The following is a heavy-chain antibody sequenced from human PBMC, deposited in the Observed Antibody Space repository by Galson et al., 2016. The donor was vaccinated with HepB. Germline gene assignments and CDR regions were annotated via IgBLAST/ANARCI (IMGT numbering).Heavy chain of an antibody. Sequence: SLRLSCAASGFTFRNYALSWVRRAPGRGLEWVSHIDGPTPNTPYADSVRGRFSIYRDNSRDPLYLQMDSLTAEDSATYYCTTWLTHHFDYWGQGTRVTVSS. J-gene: IGHJ4*02. CDR1: GFTFRNYA. CDR3: TTWLTHHFDY. D-gene: IGHD6-19*01. CDR2: IDGPTPNT. V-gene: IGHV3-23*01.